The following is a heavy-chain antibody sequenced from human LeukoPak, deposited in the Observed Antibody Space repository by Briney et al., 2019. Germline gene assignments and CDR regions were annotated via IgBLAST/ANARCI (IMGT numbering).Heavy chain of an antibody. CDR2: IEH. D-gene: IGHD4-17*01. Sequence: PSETLSLTCTVSGGSISSYYWSWIRQPPGKGLEWIGEIEHRSRVTISADTSKNQFSLKMSSVTAADTAVYYCARERPYGGFDYWGQGTLVTVSS. V-gene: IGHV4-34*01. CDR3: ARERPYGGFDY. CDR1: GGSISSYY. J-gene: IGHJ4*02.